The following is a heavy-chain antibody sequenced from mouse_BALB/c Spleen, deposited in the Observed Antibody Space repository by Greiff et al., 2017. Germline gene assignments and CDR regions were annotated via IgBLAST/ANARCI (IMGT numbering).Heavy chain of an antibody. D-gene: IGHD1-1*01. J-gene: IGHJ4*01. Sequence: VHVKQSGPELMKPGASVKISCKASGYSFTSYYMHWVKQSHGKSLEWIGYIDPFNGGTSYNQKFKGKATLTVDKSSSTAYMHLSSLTSEDSAVYYCARKGGFTTGLYAMDYWGQGTSVTVSS. CDR3: ARKGGFTTGLYAMDY. CDR1: GYSFTSYY. CDR2: IDPFNGGT. V-gene: IGHV1S135*01.